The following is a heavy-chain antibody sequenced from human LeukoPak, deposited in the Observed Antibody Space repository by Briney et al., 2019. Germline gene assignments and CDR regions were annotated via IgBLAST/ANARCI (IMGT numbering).Heavy chain of an antibody. CDR2: ISAYNGNT. D-gene: IGHD3-10*01. Sequence: ASVRVSCKASGYTFTNYGISWVRQAPGQGVEWMGLISAYNGNTNSAQKFQGRVTMTTDTSTNTAYMELRSLRSDDTAVYYCARDFSSVHRGEVSYHWGQGTLVTVSS. CDR3: ARDFSSVHRGEVSYH. V-gene: IGHV1-18*01. J-gene: IGHJ5*02. CDR1: GYTFTNYG.